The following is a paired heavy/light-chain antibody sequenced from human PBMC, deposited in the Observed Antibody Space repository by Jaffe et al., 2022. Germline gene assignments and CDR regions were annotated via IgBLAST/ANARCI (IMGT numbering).Heavy chain of an antibody. D-gene: IGHD2-21*02. CDR2: SDTDGSYT. Sequence: EVQLVESGGGLVQPGGSLRLSCAASGFTFSNYWMHWVRQTPGEGLVWVSRSDTDGSYTDYADSVKGRFTISRDNAKNTLSLQMNSLRAEDTAVYYCVRGTSDWPGVDYWGRGTLATVSS. CDR1: GFTFSNYW. CDR3: VRGTSDWPGVDY. J-gene: IGHJ4*02. V-gene: IGHV3-74*01.
Light chain of an antibody. CDR2: KVS. Sequence: DVVLTQTPLSSPVTVGQPASISCKSSQSLVHRDGNTYLSWFHQRPGQPPRLLIYKVSNRFSGVPDRFSGSGAGTDFTLKISRVEAEDAGVYYCMQATQSPALTFGGGTKVEIK. V-gene: IGKV2-24*01. CDR1: QSLVHRDGNTY. CDR3: MQATQSPALT. J-gene: IGKJ4*01.